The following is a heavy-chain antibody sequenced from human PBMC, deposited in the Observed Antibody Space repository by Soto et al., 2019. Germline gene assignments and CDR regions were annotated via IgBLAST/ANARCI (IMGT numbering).Heavy chain of an antibody. Sequence: QVQLQESGPGLVKPSQTLSLTCTVSGGSISSGGYYWSWIRQHPGKGLAWIGYIYYSGSTYYNPSLKSRVTISVDTSKNQFSLKLSSVTAADTAVYYCARAWTAAAGGGYYFDYWGQGTLVTVSS. D-gene: IGHD6-13*01. CDR2: IYYSGST. CDR1: GGSISSGGYY. CDR3: ARAWTAAAGGGYYFDY. J-gene: IGHJ4*02. V-gene: IGHV4-31*03.